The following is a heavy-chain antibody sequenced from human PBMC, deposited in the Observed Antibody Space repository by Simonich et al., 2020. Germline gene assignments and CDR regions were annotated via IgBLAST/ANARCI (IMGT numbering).Heavy chain of an antibody. J-gene: IGHJ4*02. CDR3: ASGWDWGFSHMSDY. CDR2: NNPNRGGT. D-gene: IGHD7-27*01. CDR1: GYTFTGYY. V-gene: IGHV1-2*06. Sequence: QVQLVQSGAEVKKPGASVKVSCKASGYTFTGYYMHWVRQAPGQGLEWMGRNNPNRGGTNYAKKFQGRVTMTRDTSISTAYMELSRLRSDDTAVYYCASGWDWGFSHMSDYWGQGTLVTVSS.